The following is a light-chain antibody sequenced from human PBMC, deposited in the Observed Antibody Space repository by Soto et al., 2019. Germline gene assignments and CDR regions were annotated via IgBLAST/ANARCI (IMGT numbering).Light chain of an antibody. CDR2: GAS. V-gene: IGKV3-20*01. CDR3: QQYGSLSWT. J-gene: IGKJ1*01. Sequence: EIVLTQSPGTLSLSPGERAPLSCRASQSVGSPYLAWYQFKPGQAPRIIIFGASGRATGIPDRFSGSGSGTDFTLTISRLEPEDFAVYYCQQYGSLSWTFGQGTKVDIK. CDR1: QSVGSPY.